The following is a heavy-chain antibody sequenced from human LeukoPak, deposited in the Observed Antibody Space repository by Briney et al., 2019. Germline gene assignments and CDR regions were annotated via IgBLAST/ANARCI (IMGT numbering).Heavy chain of an antibody. Sequence: PGGSLRLSCAASGFTFSNYWMSWVRQAPGKGLEWVANIKQDGSEKYYVDSVKGRFTISRDNAKNSLYLQMNSLRAEDTALYYCARIYYDSSGYRLFDYWGQGTLVTVSS. CDR3: ARIYYDSSGYRLFDY. CDR2: IKQDGSEK. J-gene: IGHJ4*02. D-gene: IGHD3-22*01. CDR1: GFTFSNYW. V-gene: IGHV3-7*02.